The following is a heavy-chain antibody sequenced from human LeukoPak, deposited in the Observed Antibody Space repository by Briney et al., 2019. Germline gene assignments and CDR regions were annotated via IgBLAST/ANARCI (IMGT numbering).Heavy chain of an antibody. J-gene: IGHJ3*02. V-gene: IGHV3-66*01. CDR3: VRGLGWFYYAFDI. CDR2: LYPEGTS. Sequence: GGSLRLACAASGFSVSTEYIDWVRQAPGKGLEWVSILYPEGTSYYADSVKGRFSISRDTSKNMVYLQMFSLRVEDTAVYHCVRGLGWFYYAFDIWGQGTPVTVSS. D-gene: IGHD3-10*01. CDR1: GFSVSTEY.